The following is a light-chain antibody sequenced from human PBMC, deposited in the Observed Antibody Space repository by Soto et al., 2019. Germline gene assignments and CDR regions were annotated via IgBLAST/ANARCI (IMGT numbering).Light chain of an antibody. V-gene: IGLV2-23*02. J-gene: IGLJ1*01. CDR3: CSYAAAGVYV. Sequence: QSVLRQPASESGSPGQSITISCTGTSSDVGSYNLVSWYQQHPGKAPKLMIYEVSKRPSGVSNRFSGSKSGNTASLTISGLQAEDEADYYCCSYAAAGVYVFGTGTKVTVL. CDR2: EVS. CDR1: SSDVGSYNL.